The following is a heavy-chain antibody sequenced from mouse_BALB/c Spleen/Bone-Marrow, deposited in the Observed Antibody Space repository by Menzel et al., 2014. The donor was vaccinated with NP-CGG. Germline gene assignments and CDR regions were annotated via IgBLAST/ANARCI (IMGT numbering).Heavy chain of an antibody. CDR2: ISNGGGST. J-gene: IGHJ3*01. CDR3: ARHNYDETWFAY. V-gene: IGHV5-12*02. D-gene: IGHD2-4*01. CDR1: GFTFSDYY. Sequence: EVKVVESGGGLVQPGGSLKLSCATSGFTFSDYYMYWVRQTPEKRLEWVAYISNGGGSTYYPDTVKGRFTISRDNAKNTLYLQMGRLKSEDTAMYYCARHNYDETWFAYWGQGTLVTVSA.